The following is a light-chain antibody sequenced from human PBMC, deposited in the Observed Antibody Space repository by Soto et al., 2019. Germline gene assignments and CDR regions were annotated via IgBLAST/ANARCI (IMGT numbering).Light chain of an antibody. V-gene: IGLV3-25*03. CDR1: ALPKQY. Sequence: SYELTQPPSVSVSPGQTARITCSGDALPKQYAYWYQQKPGHAPVLVIYKDSERPSGIPERFSGSSSGTTVTLTISGVQAEDEADYYCQSADSSGTFYVFGTGTKLTVL. J-gene: IGLJ1*01. CDR2: KDS. CDR3: QSADSSGTFYV.